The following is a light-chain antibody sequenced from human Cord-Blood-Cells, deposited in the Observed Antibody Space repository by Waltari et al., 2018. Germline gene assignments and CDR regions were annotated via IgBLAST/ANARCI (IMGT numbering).Light chain of an antibody. CDR2: AAS. CDR1: QSISSY. V-gene: IGKV1-39*01. Sequence: DIQMTQSPSSLSASVGDRVTITCRASQSISSYLNWYQQKPGKAPKLLIYAASSLQSGVPSRISGSVSGTEFSLTISSLQPEQFATYYCQQSYITPWTFGQGTLVEIK. CDR3: QQSYITPWT. J-gene: IGKJ1*01.